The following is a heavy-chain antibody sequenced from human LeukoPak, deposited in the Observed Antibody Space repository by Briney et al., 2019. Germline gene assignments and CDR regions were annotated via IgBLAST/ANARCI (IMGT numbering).Heavy chain of an antibody. J-gene: IGHJ3*02. CDR2: IKQDGSEK. V-gene: IGHV3-7*01. Sequence: GGSLRLSCAASGFTFSSYWMSWVRQAPGKGLEWVANIKQDGSEKYYVDSVKGRFTISRDNAKNSLYLQMNSLRAEDTAVYYCADLVKAFNDAFDIWGQGTMVTVSS. CDR3: ADLVKAFNDAFDI. CDR1: GFTFSSYW. D-gene: IGHD6-6*01.